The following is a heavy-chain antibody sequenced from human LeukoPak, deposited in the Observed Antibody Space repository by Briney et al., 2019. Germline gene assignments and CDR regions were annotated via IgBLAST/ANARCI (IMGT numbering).Heavy chain of an antibody. CDR3: ARGENSSGYYYIPDY. J-gene: IGHJ4*02. CDR1: GYTFTGYY. Sequence: ASVKVSCKASGYTFTGYYMHWVRQAPGQGLEWMGRINPNSGGTNYAQKFQGRVTMTRDTSISTAYMELSRLRSDDTAVYYCARGENSSGYYYIPDYWGQGTLVTVSS. V-gene: IGHV1-2*06. D-gene: IGHD3-22*01. CDR2: INPNSGGT.